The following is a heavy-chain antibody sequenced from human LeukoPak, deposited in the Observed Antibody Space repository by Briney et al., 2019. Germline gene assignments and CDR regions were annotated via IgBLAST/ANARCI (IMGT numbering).Heavy chain of an antibody. Sequence: PGGSLRLFCAASGFTFSSYSMNWVRQAPGKGLEWVSSISSSSSYIYYADSVKGRFTISRDNAKNSLYLQMNSLRAEDTAVYYCARDGDTAMVENFDYWGQGTLVTVSS. V-gene: IGHV3-21*01. D-gene: IGHD5-18*01. J-gene: IGHJ4*02. CDR1: GFTFSSYS. CDR2: ISSSSSYI. CDR3: ARDGDTAMVENFDY.